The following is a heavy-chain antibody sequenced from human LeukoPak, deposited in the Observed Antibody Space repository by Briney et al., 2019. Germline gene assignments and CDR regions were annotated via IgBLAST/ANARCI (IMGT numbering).Heavy chain of an antibody. CDR1: GYTFTGYY. D-gene: IGHD6-13*01. CDR3: ARDEGGIAAAVPFDY. J-gene: IGHJ4*02. CDR2: INPNSGGT. Sequence: ASVKVSCKASGYTFTGYYMHWVRQAPGQGLEWMGWINPNSGGTNYAQKFQGRVTMTRDTSISTAYMELSRLRSDDTAVYYCARDEGGIAAAVPFDYWGQGTLVTVSS. V-gene: IGHV1-2*02.